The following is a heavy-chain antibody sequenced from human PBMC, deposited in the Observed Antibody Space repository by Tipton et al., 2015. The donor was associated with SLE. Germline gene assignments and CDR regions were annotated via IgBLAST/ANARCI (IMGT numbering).Heavy chain of an antibody. CDR3: ARSDSAIALAGQAFDI. CDR1: GGSISSYY. J-gene: IGHJ3*02. V-gene: IGHV4-59*01. CDR2: IYYSGRT. D-gene: IGHD6-19*01. Sequence: TLSLTCTVSGGSISSYYWSWIRQPPGKGLEWIGCIYYSGRTNYNPSLKSRVTISVDTSKNQFSLKLSSVTAADTAVYYCARSDSAIALAGQAFDIWGQGTMVTVPS.